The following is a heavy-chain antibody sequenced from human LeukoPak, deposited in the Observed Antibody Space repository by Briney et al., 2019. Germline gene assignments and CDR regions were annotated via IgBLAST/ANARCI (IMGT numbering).Heavy chain of an antibody. CDR1: GFTFRNYW. D-gene: IGHD6-19*01. CDR3: VRNLAVAGTCFDS. V-gene: IGHV3-7*03. J-gene: IGHJ4*02. CDR2: IKQDGSDR. Sequence: PGGSLRLSCAASGFTFRNYWMSWVRQAPGMGLEWVANIKQDGSDRNYVASVRGRFTISRDNAESSLNLQMNTLRAEDTAVYHCVRNLAVAGTCFDSWGQGTLVTVSS.